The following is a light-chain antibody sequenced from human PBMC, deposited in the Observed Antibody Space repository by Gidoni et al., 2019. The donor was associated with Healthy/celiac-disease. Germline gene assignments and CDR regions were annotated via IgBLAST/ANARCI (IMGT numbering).Light chain of an antibody. CDR2: GAS. Sequence: EIVMTQSPATLSVSPGGRATLACRASQSVSSNLAWYQQKPGQAPRLLIYGASTRATGIPARFSGSGSGTEFTLTISSLQSEDFAVYYCQQDNNWPPLTFGQGTKVEIK. CDR1: QSVSSN. V-gene: IGKV3-15*01. CDR3: QQDNNWPPLT. J-gene: IGKJ1*01.